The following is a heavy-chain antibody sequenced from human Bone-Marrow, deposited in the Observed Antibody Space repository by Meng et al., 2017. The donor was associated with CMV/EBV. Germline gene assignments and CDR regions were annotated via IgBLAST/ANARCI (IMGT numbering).Heavy chain of an antibody. CDR2: IYYSGST. Sequence: SETLSLTCTVSGGSISSYYWSWIRQPPGKGLEWIGYIYYSGSTNYNPSLKSRVTISVDTSKNQFSLKLGSVTAADTAGYFCARDMDFWGGQGGMEVWGQGTTVTVSS. CDR3: ARDMDFWGGQGGMEV. CDR1: GGSISSYY. J-gene: IGHJ6*02. V-gene: IGHV4-59*01. D-gene: IGHD3-3*01.